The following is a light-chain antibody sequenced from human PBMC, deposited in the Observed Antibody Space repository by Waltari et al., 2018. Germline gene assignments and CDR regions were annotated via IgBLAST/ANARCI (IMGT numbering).Light chain of an antibody. V-gene: IGLV3-1*01. CDR2: QAS. CDR1: KLGDKN. CDR3: QARDSMVI. Sequence: SYELTQPPSVSVSPGQTASISCPGDKLGDKNAYGYQQKPGQSPFLVIYQASKRPSGIPERFSGSNSGNTATLTISGTQAMDEADYYCQARDSMVIFGGGTKLTVL. J-gene: IGLJ2*01.